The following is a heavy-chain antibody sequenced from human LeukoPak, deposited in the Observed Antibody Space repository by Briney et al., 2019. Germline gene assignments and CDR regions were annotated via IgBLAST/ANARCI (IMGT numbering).Heavy chain of an antibody. Sequence: GGSLRLSCAASGFTFSSYWMSWVRQAPGKGLEWVSGIDGSGGSTYYADSVRGRFTISRDNSKNTVYLQMNSLRAEDTAVYYCAKEWGSHGYPLFDYWGQGTLVTVSS. J-gene: IGHJ4*02. CDR3: AKEWGSHGYPLFDY. CDR1: GFTFSSYW. CDR2: IDGSGGST. D-gene: IGHD5-18*01. V-gene: IGHV3-23*01.